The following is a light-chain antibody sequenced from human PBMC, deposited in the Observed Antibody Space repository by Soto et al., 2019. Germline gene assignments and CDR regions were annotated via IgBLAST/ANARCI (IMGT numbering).Light chain of an antibody. J-gene: IGKJ1*01. CDR1: QSVLFNSNNKNY. V-gene: IGKV4-1*01. Sequence: DIVTTQSPDSLAVSLGERATINCKSSQSVLFNSNNKNYLAWYQQKPGQPPKLLIYWASTRESGVPDRFSGSGSGADFTLTISSLQAEDVAVYYCQQYHDTPRTFGRGTKVEIK. CDR3: QQYHDTPRT. CDR2: WAS.